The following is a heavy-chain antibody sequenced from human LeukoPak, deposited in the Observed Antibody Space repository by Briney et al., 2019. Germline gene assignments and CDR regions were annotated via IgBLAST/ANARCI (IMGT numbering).Heavy chain of an antibody. Sequence: GGSLRLSCAASGFTFSSYWMHWVRQAPGKGLVWVSRINSDGSSTNYADSVKGRFTISRDNAKNTLYLQMNSLRAEDTAMYYCARAIAATGTSDWGQGTLVTVSS. D-gene: IGHD6-13*01. CDR2: INSDGSST. J-gene: IGHJ4*02. V-gene: IGHV3-74*01. CDR1: GFTFSSYW. CDR3: ARAIAATGTSD.